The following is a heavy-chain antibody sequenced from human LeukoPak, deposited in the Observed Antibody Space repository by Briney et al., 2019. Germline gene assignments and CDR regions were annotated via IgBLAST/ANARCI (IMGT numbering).Heavy chain of an antibody. V-gene: IGHV3-30*02. J-gene: IGHJ5*01. CDR2: IRYDGNNK. D-gene: IGHD4-23*01. CDR3: AKGDDYGANTRLPKYNWFDS. Sequence: GGSLRLSCAASGFTFTTCAMHWVRQAPGKGLEWVAYIRYDGNNKNYADSVKGRFTISRDNSKDMLYLQMNSLRPEDTAVYYCAKGDDYGANTRLPKYNWFDSWGQGTLVTVSS. CDR1: GFTFTTCA.